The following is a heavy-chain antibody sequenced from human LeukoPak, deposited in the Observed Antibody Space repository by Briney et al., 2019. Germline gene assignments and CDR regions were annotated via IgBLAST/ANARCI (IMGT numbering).Heavy chain of an antibody. CDR3: ARHLSAAIPDY. J-gene: IGHJ4*02. CDR2: IYPSGST. CDR1: GYSISSGYY. V-gene: IGHV4-38-2*01. D-gene: IGHD2-2*02. Sequence: PSETLFLTCAVSGYSISSGYYWGWIRQPPGKGLEWIGSIYPSGSTYYNPSLKSRVTISVDTSKNQFSLKLSSVTAADTAVYYCARHLSAAIPDYWGQGTLVTVSS.